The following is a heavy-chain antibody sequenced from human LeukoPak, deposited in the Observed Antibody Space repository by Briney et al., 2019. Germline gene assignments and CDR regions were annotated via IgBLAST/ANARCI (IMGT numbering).Heavy chain of an antibody. CDR1: GGSISSGGYY. V-gene: IGHV4-30-2*01. J-gene: IGHJ4*02. CDR3: ARCGGSSPFYFDY. CDR2: IYHSGST. Sequence: SETLSLTCTVSGGSISSGGYYWSWIRQPPGKGLEWIGYIYHSGSTYYNPSLKSRVTISVDRSKNQFSLKLRSVTAADTAVYYCARCGGSSPFYFDYWGQGTLVTVSS. D-gene: IGHD6-6*01.